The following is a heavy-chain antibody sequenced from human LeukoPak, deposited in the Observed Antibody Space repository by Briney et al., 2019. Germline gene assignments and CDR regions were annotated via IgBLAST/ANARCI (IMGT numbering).Heavy chain of an antibody. D-gene: IGHD4-17*01. CDR3: ARDGQDYGDYFWYFDY. V-gene: IGHV3-74*01. CDR1: AFPFSSYW. Sequence: GGSLRLSCAASAFPFSSYWMHWVRQAPGKGLVWVSRISSDGSSTSYADSVKGRFTISRDNAKNTLYLQMNSLRAEDTAVYYCARDGQDYGDYFWYFDYWGQGTLVTVSS. J-gene: IGHJ4*02. CDR2: ISSDGSST.